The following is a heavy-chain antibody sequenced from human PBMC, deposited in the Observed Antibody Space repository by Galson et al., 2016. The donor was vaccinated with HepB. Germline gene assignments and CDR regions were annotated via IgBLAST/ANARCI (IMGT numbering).Heavy chain of an antibody. V-gene: IGHV1-18*01. CDR3: AREDWNPRYYFNGMDV. CDR2: ISGDNGNT. J-gene: IGHJ6*02. D-gene: IGHD1-1*01. CDR1: GYTFTTYG. Sequence: VKVSCKASGYTFTTYGISWVRQAPGQGPEWMGWISGDNGNTHYAQKFQDRVTLTRDTSTGTAYMDLWSLTSDDTAVYYCAREDWNPRYYFNGMDVWGQGTTVTASS.